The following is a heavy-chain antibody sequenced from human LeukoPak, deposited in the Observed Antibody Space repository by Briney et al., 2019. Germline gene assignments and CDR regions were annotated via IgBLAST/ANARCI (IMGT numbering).Heavy chain of an antibody. CDR2: ISGSGDNT. CDR3: AKTKGHPLPKSHLDV. CDR1: GFTFSGFA. J-gene: IGHJ6*01. V-gene: IGHV3-23*01. Sequence: PGGSLRLSCAASGFTFSGFAMSWVRRTPGKGLEWVSGISGSGDNTLYADSVKGRFTISRDNSKNTLYLEMNSLRAEDTAIYYRAKTKGHPLPKSHLDVRGQGTTVTVSS.